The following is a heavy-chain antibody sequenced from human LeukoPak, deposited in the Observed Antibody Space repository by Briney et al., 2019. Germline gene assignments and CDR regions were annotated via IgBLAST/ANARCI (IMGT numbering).Heavy chain of an antibody. J-gene: IGHJ5*02. Sequence: SVKVSCKASGGTFSSYAISWVRQAPGQGLEWMGGIIPIFGTANYAQKFQGRVTITADESPSTAYMELSSLRSEDTAVYYCARDKAARPARYWFDPWGQGTLVTVSS. D-gene: IGHD6-6*01. CDR3: ARDKAARPARYWFDP. CDR1: GGTFSSYA. CDR2: IIPIFGTA. V-gene: IGHV1-69*13.